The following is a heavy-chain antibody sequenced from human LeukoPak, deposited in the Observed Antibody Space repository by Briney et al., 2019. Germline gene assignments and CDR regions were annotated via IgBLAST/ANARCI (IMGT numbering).Heavy chain of an antibody. V-gene: IGHV3-48*03. CDR2: IDATGDTI. J-gene: IGHJ4*02. CDR3: ARDSSAMLRGYSDY. D-gene: IGHD3-10*01. Sequence: GGSLRLSCAAPGFTFSSYEFNWVRQAPGKGLQWISYIDATGDTIFYSDSVRGRFTISRDNTRSSLFLQMNSLRAEDTAVYYCARDSSAMLRGYSDYWGLGTLVTVSS. CDR1: GFTFSSYE.